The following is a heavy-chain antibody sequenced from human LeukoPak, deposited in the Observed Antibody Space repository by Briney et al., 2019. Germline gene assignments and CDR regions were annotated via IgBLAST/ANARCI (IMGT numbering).Heavy chain of an antibody. CDR2: INNDGSYA. CDR1: GIAFSNHW. J-gene: IGHJ5*02. CDR3: ARDRPHNWFDP. V-gene: IGHV3-74*01. Sequence: GGSLRLSCAASGIAFSNHWMHWVRQAPGKGLEWVSWINNDGSYAVYADSVRSRFTISRDNAKNTLYLQMNSLRPEDTAVYYCARDRPHNWFDPWGQGTLVTVSS.